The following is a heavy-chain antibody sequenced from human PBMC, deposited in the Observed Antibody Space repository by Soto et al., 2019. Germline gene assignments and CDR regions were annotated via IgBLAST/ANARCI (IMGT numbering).Heavy chain of an antibody. J-gene: IGHJ3*01. CDR2: VKTDGSEG. CDR1: GFTFSDHW. V-gene: IGHV3-7*05. CDR3: ARERAGFRAFDL. D-gene: IGHD6-19*01. Sequence: EVQLVESGGGLVQPGGSLRLSCAASGFTFSDHWMDWVRQTPGKGLEWVASVKTDGSEGNYVGSVKGRFTISRDNAKNSLYLQMDSRRAEDTAVYYCARERAGFRAFDLWGQGTTVTVSS.